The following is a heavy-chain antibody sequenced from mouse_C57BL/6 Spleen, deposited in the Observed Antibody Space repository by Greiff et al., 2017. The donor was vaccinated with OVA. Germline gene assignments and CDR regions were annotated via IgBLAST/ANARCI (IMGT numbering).Heavy chain of an antibody. CDR1: GYTFTSYW. V-gene: IGHV1-69*01. CDR2: IDPSDSYT. CDR3: ARSGTGYYAMDY. Sequence: QVQLQQPGAELVMPGASVKLSCKASGYTFTSYWMHWVKQRPGQGLEWIGEIDPSDSYTNYNQKFKGQSTLTVDKSSSTAYMQLSSLTAEDSAVDYCARSGTGYYAMDYWGQGTSVTVSS. D-gene: IGHD4-1*01. J-gene: IGHJ4*01.